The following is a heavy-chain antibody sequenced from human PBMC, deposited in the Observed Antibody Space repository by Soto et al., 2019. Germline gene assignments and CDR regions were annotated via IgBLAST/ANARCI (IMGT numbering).Heavy chain of an antibody. CDR2: ITYSGST. CDR3: ARGVWFGELALDF. V-gene: IGHV4-30-4*01. D-gene: IGHD3-10*01. Sequence: SETLSFTCTVSGGPISSGDHQWNWIRQPPGKGLEWIGHITYSGSTYSKPSLNGRITISVDTSKNQIFLRLRSVTAADTAVYYCARGVWFGELALDFWGQGTLVTVS. CDR1: GGPISSGDHQ. J-gene: IGHJ4*02.